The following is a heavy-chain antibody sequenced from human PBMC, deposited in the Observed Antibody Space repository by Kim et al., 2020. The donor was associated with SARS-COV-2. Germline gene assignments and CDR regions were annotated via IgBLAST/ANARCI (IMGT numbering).Heavy chain of an antibody. CDR3: ARDPGGVRGSYYYGMDV. J-gene: IGHJ6*02. CDR2: TRNKANSYTT. CDR1: GFTFSDHY. D-gene: IGHD3-10*01. Sequence: GGSLRLSCAASGFTFSDHYMDWVRQAPGKGLEWVGRTRNKANSYTTEYAASVKGRFTISRDDSKNSLYLQMNSLKTEDTAVYYCARDPGGVRGSYYYGMDVWGQGTTVTVSS. V-gene: IGHV3-72*01.